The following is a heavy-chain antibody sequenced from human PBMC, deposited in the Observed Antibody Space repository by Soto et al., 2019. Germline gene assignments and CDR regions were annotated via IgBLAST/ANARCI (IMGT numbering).Heavy chain of an antibody. J-gene: IGHJ4*02. V-gene: IGHV3-30-3*01. CDR3: AQVTRASRMSTPDYDY. CDR1: GFVFNSYS. Sequence: QVHLVESGGGVVQPETSLRLSCAASGFVFNSYSIHWVRQAPGKGLEWVAVTSYNGNTQYYGDSVKGRFIVSRDNSKNNGYLQMNHLRVQDTAVYYCAQVTRASRMSTPDYDYWGQGTVVTVSS. CDR2: TSYNGNTQ. D-gene: IGHD4-4*01.